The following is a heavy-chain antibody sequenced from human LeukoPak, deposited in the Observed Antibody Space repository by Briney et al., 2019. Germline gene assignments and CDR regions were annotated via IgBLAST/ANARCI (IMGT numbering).Heavy chain of an antibody. D-gene: IGHD1-7*01. CDR2: ISASNGNT. Sequence: ASVKVSCKASGYSFTSYGITWVRQAPGQGLEWLGWISASNGNTNYARKLQGRVTMTSDTSTSTAYMDLRSLTPDDTAFYYCARYPLSYTGNWHYFFDYWGQGTLLTVSS. CDR3: ARYPLSYTGNWHYFFDY. J-gene: IGHJ4*02. V-gene: IGHV1-18*01. CDR1: GYSFTSYG.